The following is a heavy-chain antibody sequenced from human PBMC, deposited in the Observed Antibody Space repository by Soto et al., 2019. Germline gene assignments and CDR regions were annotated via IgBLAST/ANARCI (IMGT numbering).Heavy chain of an antibody. Sequence: QVQLVQSGAEVKKPGSSVKVSCKASGGTFSSYAISWVRQAPGQGLEWMGGIIPISGTANYAQKFQGRVTITADESRSTAYMELSSLRSEDTAVYYCARSQGSSTSLEIYYYYYYGMDVWRQGTTVTVSS. CDR2: IIPISGTA. V-gene: IGHV1-69*01. CDR1: GGTFSSYA. D-gene: IGHD2-2*01. J-gene: IGHJ6*02. CDR3: ARSQGSSTSLEIYYYYYYGMDV.